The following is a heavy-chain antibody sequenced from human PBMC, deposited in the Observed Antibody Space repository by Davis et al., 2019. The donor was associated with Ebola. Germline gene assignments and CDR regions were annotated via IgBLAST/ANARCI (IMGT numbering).Heavy chain of an antibody. CDR1: GFSFSNYG. V-gene: IGHV3-30*02. CDR2: IRHDGSNE. J-gene: IGHJ4*02. CDR3: ATLANGDPLPLDY. Sequence: PGGSLRLSCAASGFSFSNYGMHWVRQAAGKGLEWVAFIRHDGSNERFADSVKGRFTISRDNSKNTLYLQMNSLRAEDTAVYYCATLANGDPLPLDYWGQGTLVTVSS. D-gene: IGHD3-10*01.